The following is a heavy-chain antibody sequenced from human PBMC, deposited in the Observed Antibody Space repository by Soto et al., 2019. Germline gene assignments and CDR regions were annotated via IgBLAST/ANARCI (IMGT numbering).Heavy chain of an antibody. CDR1: GFTFSSYA. CDR3: AKGLTGAPYCGMDV. Sequence: GGSLRLSCAASGFTFSSYAMSWVRQAPGKGLEWVSAITGSGGRTYYADSVKGRFTISRDNSKNTLYLQMNSLRAEDTAVYYCAKGLTGAPYCGMDVWGQGNTVTVS. D-gene: IGHD7-27*01. CDR2: ITGSGGRT. J-gene: IGHJ6*02. V-gene: IGHV3-23*01.